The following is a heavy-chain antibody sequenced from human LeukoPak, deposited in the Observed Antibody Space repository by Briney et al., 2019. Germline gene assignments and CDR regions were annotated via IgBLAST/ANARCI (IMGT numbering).Heavy chain of an antibody. CDR3: ARGIRYFDWSLYYYYMDV. J-gene: IGHJ6*03. CDR2: ISAYNGNT. CDR1: GYTFTSYG. V-gene: IGHV1-18*01. D-gene: IGHD3-9*01. Sequence: ASVKVSCKASGYTFTSYGISWVRQAPGQGLEWMGWISAYNGNTNYAQKLQGRVTMTTDTSTSTAYMELSSLRSEDTAVYYCARGIRYFDWSLYYYYMDVWGKGTTVTVSS.